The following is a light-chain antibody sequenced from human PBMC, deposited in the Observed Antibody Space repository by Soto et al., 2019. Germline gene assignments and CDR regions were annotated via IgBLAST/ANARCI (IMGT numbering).Light chain of an antibody. CDR1: SSNIGAGYD. J-gene: IGLJ2*01. Sequence: QAVVTQPPSVSGAPGQRVTISCTGSSSNIGAGYDVHWYQQLPGTAPKLLIYGNSNRPSGVPDRFSGSKSGTSASLAITGLHAADEADYYCQSYDSSLSGVVFGGGTKLTVL. V-gene: IGLV1-40*01. CDR3: QSYDSSLSGVV. CDR2: GNS.